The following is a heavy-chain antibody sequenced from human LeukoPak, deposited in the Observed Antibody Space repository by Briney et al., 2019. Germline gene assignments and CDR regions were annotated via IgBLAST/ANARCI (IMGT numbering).Heavy chain of an antibody. V-gene: IGHV4-34*01. CDR3: ARGRPQSGYSWFLY. Sequence: PSETLSLTCAVYGGSFSGYYWSWIRQPPGKGLEWIGEISHSGSTNYNPSLKSRVTISVDTSKNQFSLKLSSVTAADTAVYYCARGRPQSGYSWFLYWGQGTLVTVSS. CDR2: ISHSGST. J-gene: IGHJ4*02. D-gene: IGHD5-18*01. CDR1: GGSFSGYY.